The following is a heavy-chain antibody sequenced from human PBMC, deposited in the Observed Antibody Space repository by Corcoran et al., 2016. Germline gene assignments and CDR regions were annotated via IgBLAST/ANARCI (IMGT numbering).Heavy chain of an antibody. Sequence: QVQLVESGGGVVQPGRSLRLSCAASGFTFSSYGMHWVRQAPGKGLEWVAVISYDGSNKYYADSVKGRFTISRDNSKNTLYLQMNSLRAEDMAVYYCAKDYGYDFWSGSYYFDYWGQGTLVTVSS. CDR3: AKDYGYDFWSGSYYFDY. CDR2: ISYDGSNK. V-gene: IGHV3-30*18. D-gene: IGHD3-3*01. J-gene: IGHJ4*02. CDR1: GFTFSSYG.